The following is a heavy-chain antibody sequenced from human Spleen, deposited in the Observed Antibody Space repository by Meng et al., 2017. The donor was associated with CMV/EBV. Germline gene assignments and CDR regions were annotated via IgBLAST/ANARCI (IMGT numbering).Heavy chain of an antibody. J-gene: IGHJ4*02. CDR3: AREAIAGSSSFDY. D-gene: IGHD6-19*01. Sequence: CKASGFTLTTFGLSWVRQTPGQGLEWMGWMSAYTGDTKYAQKFQGRVTLTRDTSTSTAYMELTGLTSDDTALYFCAREAIAGSSSFDYWGQGTLVTVSS. CDR2: MSAYTGDT. CDR1: GFTLTTFG. V-gene: IGHV1-18*01.